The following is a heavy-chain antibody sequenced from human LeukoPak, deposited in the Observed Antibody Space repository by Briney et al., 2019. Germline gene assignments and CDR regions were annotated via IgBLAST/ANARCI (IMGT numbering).Heavy chain of an antibody. Sequence: GGSLRLSCAASGFTFSSYSMNWVRQAPGKGLEWVSSISSSSSYIYYADSVKGRFTISRDNAKNSLYLQMNSLRAEDTAVYYCARDQDVWGSLGYFDYWGQGTLVTVSS. J-gene: IGHJ4*02. CDR3: ARDQDVWGSLGYFDY. CDR1: GFTFSSYS. D-gene: IGHD3-16*01. CDR2: ISSSSSYI. V-gene: IGHV3-21*01.